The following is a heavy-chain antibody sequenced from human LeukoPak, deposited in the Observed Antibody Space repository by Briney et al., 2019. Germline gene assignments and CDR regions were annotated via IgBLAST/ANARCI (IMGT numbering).Heavy chain of an antibody. CDR1: GGSISSYY. V-gene: IGHV4-59*08. D-gene: IGHD2-15*01. Sequence: PSETLSLTCTVSGGSISSYYWSWIRQPPGKGLEWIGYIYYSGSTDSNPSLKSRVTISVDTSKNQTSLKLSSVTAADTAVYYCARTYCRGGSCHFDYWGQGTLVTVSS. J-gene: IGHJ4*02. CDR2: IYYSGST. CDR3: ARTYCRGGSCHFDY.